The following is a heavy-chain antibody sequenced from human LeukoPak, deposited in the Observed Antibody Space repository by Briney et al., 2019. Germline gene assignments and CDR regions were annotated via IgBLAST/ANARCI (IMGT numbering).Heavy chain of an antibody. Sequence: SETLSLTCTVSGDSITSDYWSWIRQPPGKGLGWIGFINNRGTTSYNPSLKSRVTISRDMSKNQFALKLSSVSAADTAVYYCARYRDGDSDISLDIWGQGTLVTVSS. CDR3: ARYRDGDSDISLDI. J-gene: IGHJ4*02. CDR2: INNRGTT. V-gene: IGHV4-59*08. D-gene: IGHD4-17*01. CDR1: GDSITSDY.